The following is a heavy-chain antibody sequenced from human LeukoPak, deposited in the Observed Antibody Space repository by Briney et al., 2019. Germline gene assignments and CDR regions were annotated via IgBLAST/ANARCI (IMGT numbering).Heavy chain of an antibody. Sequence: PSETLSLTCTVSGGSVSNYYWSWIRQSPGKGLEWIGYIYYTETSYNPSLKSRVTISADTSKNQFSLKLYSVTAADTAVYYCATQKLGNDYGGQGTLVTVSS. CDR1: GGSVSNYY. CDR2: IYYTET. J-gene: IGHJ4*02. D-gene: IGHD7-27*01. CDR3: ATQKLGNDY. V-gene: IGHV4-59*02.